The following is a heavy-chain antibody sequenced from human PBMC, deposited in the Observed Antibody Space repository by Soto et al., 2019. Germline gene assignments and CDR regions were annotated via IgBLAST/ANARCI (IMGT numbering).Heavy chain of an antibody. J-gene: IGHJ4*02. V-gene: IGHV4-31*11. D-gene: IGHD4-17*01. CDR3: ARGRDGGAAY. CDR2: IYSSGST. CDR1: GGSISSGGYS. Sequence: PSETLSLTCAVSGGSISSGGYSWSWIRQPPGKGLEWIGYIYSSGSTSYNPSLKSRVTISGDTPKNHFSLKLTSVTAADTAVYYCARGRDGGAAYWGQGTLVTVSS.